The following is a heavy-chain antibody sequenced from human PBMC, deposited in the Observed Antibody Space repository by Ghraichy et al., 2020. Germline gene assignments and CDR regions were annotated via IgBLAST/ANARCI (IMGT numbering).Heavy chain of an antibody. J-gene: IGHJ4*02. CDR1: GFTFRSYS. V-gene: IGHV3-21*01. Sequence: GGSLRLSCAASGFTFRSYSMNWVRQAPGKGLEWVSCISSSSNYIYYADSVKGRFTISRDNVKNSLYLQMNSLRAKDTAVYYCARVLYYYDTSGYYYDYFDYWGQGTLVTVSS. CDR2: ISSSSNYI. D-gene: IGHD3-22*01. CDR3: ARVLYYYDTSGYYYDYFDY.